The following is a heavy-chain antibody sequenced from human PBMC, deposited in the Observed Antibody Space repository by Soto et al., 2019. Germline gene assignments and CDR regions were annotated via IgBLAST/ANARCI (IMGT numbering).Heavy chain of an antibody. CDR1: GGSISIYY. CDR3: ARDPRGDFEGGWFDP. V-gene: IGHV4-4*07. J-gene: IGHJ5*02. CDR2: IYTSGST. D-gene: IGHD3-3*01. Sequence: SETLSLTCTVSGGSISIYYWRWIRQPAGKGLEWIGRIYTSGSTNYNPSLKSRVTMSVDTSKNQFSLKLSSVTAADTAVYYCARDPRGDFEGGWFDPWGQGTLVTVSS.